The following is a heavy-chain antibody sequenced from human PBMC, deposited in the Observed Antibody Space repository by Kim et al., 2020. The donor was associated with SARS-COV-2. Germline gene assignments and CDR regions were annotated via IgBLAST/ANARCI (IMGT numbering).Heavy chain of an antibody. CDR3: ARGSGWAFDY. J-gene: IGHJ4*02. D-gene: IGHD6-19*01. V-gene: IGHV3-30*03. CDR2: ISYEGSKT. CDR1: GFTFNNYG. Sequence: GGSLRLSCAASGFTFNNYGLQWVRQAPGKGLEWVALISYEGSKTYYAHSVKGRFTVSKDNAQETLYLHMSSLRPEDTAVYYCARGSGWAFDYWGQGTLVT.